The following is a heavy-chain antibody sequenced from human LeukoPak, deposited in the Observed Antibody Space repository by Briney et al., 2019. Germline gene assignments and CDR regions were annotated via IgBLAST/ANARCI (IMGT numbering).Heavy chain of an antibody. CDR3: ARRAYCSSTSCYVPAYYYYGMDV. D-gene: IGHD2-2*01. CDR1: GYTFTSYD. CDR2: MNPNSGNT. J-gene: IGHJ6*02. V-gene: IGHV1-8*01. Sequence: ASVKVSCKASGYTFTSYDINWVRQATGQGLEWMGWMNPNSGNTGYAQKFQGRVTMTRNTSISTAYMELSSLRSEDTAVYYCARRAYCSSTSCYVPAYYYYGMDVRGQGTTVTVSS.